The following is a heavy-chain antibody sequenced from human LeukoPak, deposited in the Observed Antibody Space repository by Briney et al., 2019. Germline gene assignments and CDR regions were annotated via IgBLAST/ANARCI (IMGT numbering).Heavy chain of an antibody. Sequence: GGSLRLSCAASGFTFSGYSLNWVRQAPGKGLEWFSSITSSGSSMYYADSVKGRFTISRDNAESSMYLQMNSLRVDDTGLYYCTRDIDDVLTGDDAFDVWGQGTVVTVSS. CDR3: TRDIDDVLTGDDAFDV. CDR2: ITSSGSSM. CDR1: GFTFSGYS. V-gene: IGHV3-21*03. J-gene: IGHJ3*01. D-gene: IGHD3-9*01.